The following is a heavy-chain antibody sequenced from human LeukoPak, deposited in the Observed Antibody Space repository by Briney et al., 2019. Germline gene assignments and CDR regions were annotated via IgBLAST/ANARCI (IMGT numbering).Heavy chain of an antibody. D-gene: IGHD3-16*02. V-gene: IGHV3-23*01. CDR3: AKVTLTYYDYVWGSYRSDAFDI. CDR2: ISGSGGST. J-gene: IGHJ3*02. Sequence: PGGSLRLSCAASGFTFSSYAMSWVRQAPGKGLEWVSAISGSGGSTYYADSVKGRFTISRDNSKNTLYLQMNSLRAEDTAVYYCAKVTLTYYDYVWGSYRSDAFDIWGQGTMVTVSS. CDR1: GFTFSSYA.